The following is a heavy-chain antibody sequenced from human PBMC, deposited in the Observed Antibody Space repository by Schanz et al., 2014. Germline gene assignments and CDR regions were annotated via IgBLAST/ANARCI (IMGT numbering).Heavy chain of an antibody. CDR1: GYTFTNYG. CDR2: ISPYNGNT. J-gene: IGHJ4*02. CDR3: ARARVYRFLKGENRFYFDY. Sequence: QVRLVQSGAELKMPGATVKVSCETSGYTFTNYGVSWVRQAPGQGLEWVAWISPYNGNTAYAQNLKGRVRMTTDTSTATAYMELRSLPSDDTAVYYCARARVYRFLKGENRFYFDYWGQGTLVIVSS. V-gene: IGHV1-18*01. D-gene: IGHD3-3*01.